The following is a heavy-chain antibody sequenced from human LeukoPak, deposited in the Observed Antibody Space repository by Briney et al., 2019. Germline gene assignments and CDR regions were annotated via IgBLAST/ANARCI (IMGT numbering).Heavy chain of an antibody. CDR2: IYYSGST. CDR3: ARVAPSGGVAFDI. Sequence: SETLSLTCTVSGGSISSSSYYWGWIRQPPGKGLEWIGYIYYSGSTNYNPSLKSRVTISVDTSKNQFSLKLSSVTAADTAVYYCARVAPSGGVAFDIWGQGTMVTVSS. V-gene: IGHV4-61*05. CDR1: GGSISSSSYY. D-gene: IGHD2-15*01. J-gene: IGHJ3*02.